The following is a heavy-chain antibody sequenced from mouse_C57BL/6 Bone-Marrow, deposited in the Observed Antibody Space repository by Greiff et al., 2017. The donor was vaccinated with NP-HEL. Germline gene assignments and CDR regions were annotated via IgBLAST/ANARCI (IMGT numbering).Heavy chain of an antibody. CDR2: IYPGNSDT. V-gene: IGHV1-5*01. D-gene: IGHD1-1*01. J-gene: IGHJ4*01. CDR3: TRKGPITTVVATDYAMDY. Sequence: VQLQQSGTVLARPGASVKMSCKTSGYTFTSYWMHWVKQRPGQGLEWIGAIYPGNSDTSYNQKFKGKAKLTAVTSASTAYMELSSLTNEDSAVYYCTRKGPITTVVATDYAMDYWGQGTSVTVSS. CDR1: GYTFTSYW.